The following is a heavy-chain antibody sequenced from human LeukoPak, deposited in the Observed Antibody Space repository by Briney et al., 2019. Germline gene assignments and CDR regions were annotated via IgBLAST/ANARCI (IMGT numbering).Heavy chain of an antibody. CDR2: TYYRSKWYN. D-gene: IGHD6-19*01. CDR1: GDSVSSNSAA. V-gene: IGHV6-1*01. J-gene: IGHJ6*03. CDR3: ARRRTEIAVAGYYYYYMDV. Sequence: SQTLSLTCAISGDSVSSNSAAWNWIRQSPSRGLEWLGRTYYRSKWYNDYAVSVKSRITINPDTSKNQFSLQLNSVTPEDTAVYYCARRRTEIAVAGYYYYYMDVWGKGTTVTVSS.